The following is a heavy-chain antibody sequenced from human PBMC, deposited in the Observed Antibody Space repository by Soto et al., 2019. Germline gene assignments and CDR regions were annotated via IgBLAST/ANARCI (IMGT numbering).Heavy chain of an antibody. V-gene: IGHV3-30-3*01. D-gene: IGHD3-22*01. J-gene: IGHJ4*02. CDR1: GFTFSSYA. Sequence: QVQLVESGGGVVQPGRSLRLSCAASGFTFSSYAMHWVRQAPGKGLEWVAVISYDGSNKYYADSVKGRFTISRDNSKNTLYLQMNSLRAEDTAVYYCARAPFPYRRGYYVDYWGQGALVTVSA. CDR2: ISYDGSNK. CDR3: ARAPFPYRRGYYVDY.